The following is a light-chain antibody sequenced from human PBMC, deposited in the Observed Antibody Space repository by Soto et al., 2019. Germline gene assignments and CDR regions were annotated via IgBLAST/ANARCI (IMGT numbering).Light chain of an antibody. J-gene: IGKJ4*01. V-gene: IGKV3-20*01. Sequence: ELVLTQSPGTLSLSPAERATISCRSSQSVSSSDLAWYQQKPGQAPRLLIYGAASRATGIPDRFSGSGSGTDFTLTISRLEPEAFAVYYCQPYGSSPSFTFGGGTKVEIK. CDR3: QPYGSSPSFT. CDR2: GAA. CDR1: QSVSSSD.